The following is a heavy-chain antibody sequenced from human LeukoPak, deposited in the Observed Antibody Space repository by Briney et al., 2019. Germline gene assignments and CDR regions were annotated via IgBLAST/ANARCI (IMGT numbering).Heavy chain of an antibody. CDR2: IIPIFGTA. Sequence: GASVKVSCKASGGTFSSYAISWVRQAPGQGLEWMGGIIPIFGTANYAQKFQGRVTITTDESTSTAYMELSSLRSEDTAVYYCARELTTYYYDSSGSSLDYWGQGTPVTVSS. D-gene: IGHD3-22*01. CDR3: ARELTTYYYDSSGSSLDY. J-gene: IGHJ4*02. CDR1: GGTFSSYA. V-gene: IGHV1-69*05.